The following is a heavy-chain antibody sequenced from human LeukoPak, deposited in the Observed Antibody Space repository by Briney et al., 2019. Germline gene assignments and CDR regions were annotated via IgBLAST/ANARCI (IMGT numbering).Heavy chain of an antibody. Sequence: SETLSLTCTVSGGSISSSSCYWGWIRQPPGKGLEWIGSIYYSGSTYYNPSLKSRVTISVDTSKNQFSLKLTSVTAADTAVYYCARDGGHARDAFDIWGQGTMVTVSS. CDR3: ARDGGHARDAFDI. CDR1: GGSISSSSCY. CDR2: IYYSGST. D-gene: IGHD5-12*01. J-gene: IGHJ3*02. V-gene: IGHV4-39*07.